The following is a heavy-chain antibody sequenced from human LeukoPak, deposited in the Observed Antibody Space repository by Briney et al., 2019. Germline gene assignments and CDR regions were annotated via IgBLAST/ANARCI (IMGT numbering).Heavy chain of an antibody. J-gene: IGHJ5*02. CDR2: ISGGGERT. Sequence: GGSLRLSCTASGYVFSRTAMNWARQSPGRGLEWLSAISGGGERTFYADSVKGRFTISRDNSKNMVYLQMNSLRADDTAIYYCGKDGGQYSSGPEFDPRGQGALVTVSS. D-gene: IGHD6-19*01. CDR3: GKDGGQYSSGPEFDP. V-gene: IGHV3-23*01. CDR1: GYVFSRTA.